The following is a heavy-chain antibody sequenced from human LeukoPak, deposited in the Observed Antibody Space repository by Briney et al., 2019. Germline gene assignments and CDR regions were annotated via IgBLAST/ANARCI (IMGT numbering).Heavy chain of an antibody. CDR1: GGSISSGGSS. CDR2: IYHSGST. D-gene: IGHD1-14*01. J-gene: IGHJ5*02. CDR3: ARENFSTVWAGLTNWFDL. V-gene: IGHV4-30-2*01. Sequence: PSQTLSLTCAVSGGSISSGGSSWSWIRQPPGKGLEWIGYIYHSGSTYYNPSLKSRVTISVDRSKNQFSLKLSSVTAADTAVYYCARENFSTVWAGLTNWFDLGGQGTLVTVSS.